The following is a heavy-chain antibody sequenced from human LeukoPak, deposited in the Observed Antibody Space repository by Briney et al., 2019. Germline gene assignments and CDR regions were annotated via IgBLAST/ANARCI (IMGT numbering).Heavy chain of an antibody. J-gene: IGHJ5*02. CDR2: ISYDGSNK. V-gene: IGHV3-30*04. CDR3: VAVHGSSLS. CDR1: GFTFSSYA. Sequence: GGSLRLSCAASGFTFSSYAMHWVCQAPGKGLEWVAVISYDGSNKYYADSVKGRFTISRDNSKNSLYLQMNSLRAEDTAVYYCVAVHGSSLSWGQGTLVTVSS. D-gene: IGHD1-26*01.